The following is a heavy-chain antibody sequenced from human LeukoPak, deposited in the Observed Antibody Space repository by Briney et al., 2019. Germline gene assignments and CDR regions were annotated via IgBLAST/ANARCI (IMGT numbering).Heavy chain of an antibody. CDR3: ASIDILTGYYSRAFDI. Sequence: SETLSLTCTVSGGSISSYYWSWIRQPPGKGLEWIGYIYYSGSTNYNPSLKSRVTISVDTSKNQFSLKLSSVTAADTAVYYCASIDILTGYYSRAFDIWGQGTMVTVSS. J-gene: IGHJ3*02. CDR1: GGSISSYY. CDR2: IYYSGST. D-gene: IGHD3-9*01. V-gene: IGHV4-59*08.